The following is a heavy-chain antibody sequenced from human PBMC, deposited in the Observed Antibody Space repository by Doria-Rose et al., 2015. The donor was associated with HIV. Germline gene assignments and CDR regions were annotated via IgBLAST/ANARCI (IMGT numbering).Heavy chain of an antibody. D-gene: IGHD6-13*01. Sequence: ESGPVLVKPTETLMLTCTVSGVSLSSPGMGVSWIRQPPGKALEWLANIFSDDGRSYKTSPKSRLTISRGTSKSQVVLTMTDMDPVDTATYYCARIKSSRWYHKYYFDFWGRGTLVIASA. J-gene: IGHJ4*02. CDR1: GVSLSSPGMG. CDR2: IFSDDGR. CDR3: ARIKSSRWYHKYYFDF. V-gene: IGHV2-26*01.